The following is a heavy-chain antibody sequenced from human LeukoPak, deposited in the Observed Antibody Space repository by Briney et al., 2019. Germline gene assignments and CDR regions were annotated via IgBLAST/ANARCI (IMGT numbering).Heavy chain of an antibody. Sequence: SETLSLTCTVSGGXISSYYCGWIRQPPGKGLEWIGHIYYTGTTNYNSYLQSRVTMSVDTSKNQFSLRLSAVTAADTAVYYCARRGSSGWFDYWGQGTLVTVSS. CDR3: ARRGSSGWFDY. CDR1: GGXISSYY. D-gene: IGHD6-19*01. V-gene: IGHV4-59*08. CDR2: IYYTGTT. J-gene: IGHJ4*02.